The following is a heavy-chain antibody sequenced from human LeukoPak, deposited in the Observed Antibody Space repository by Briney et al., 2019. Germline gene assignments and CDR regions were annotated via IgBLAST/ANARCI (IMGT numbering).Heavy chain of an antibody. J-gene: IGHJ4*02. Sequence: GGSLRLSCAASGFTFNSYWMGWVRQAAGKGLEWVANIKEDGSAQYYVDSVKGRFTISRDNAKNSLNLQMNSLRAEDTAVYYCAKDGTIGSPVAAAVDYLDSWGQGALVTVSS. CDR2: IKEDGSAQ. V-gene: IGHV3-7*01. D-gene: IGHD6-13*01. CDR3: AKDGTIGSPVAAAVDYLDS. CDR1: GFTFNSYW.